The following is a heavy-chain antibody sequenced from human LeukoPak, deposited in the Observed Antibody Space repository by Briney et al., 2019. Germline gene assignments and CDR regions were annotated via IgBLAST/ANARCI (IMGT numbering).Heavy chain of an antibody. Sequence: GGSLRLSCAASGFTFSSYGMHWVRQAPGKGLEWVAVISYDGSNKYYADSVKGRFTISRDNSKNTLYLQMNSLRAEDTAVYYCAKGAAAGNYYDYYYGMDVWGQGPRSPSP. CDR3: AKGAAAGNYYDYYYGMDV. V-gene: IGHV3-30*18. CDR1: GFTFSSYG. CDR2: ISYDGSNK. J-gene: IGHJ6*02. D-gene: IGHD6-13*01.